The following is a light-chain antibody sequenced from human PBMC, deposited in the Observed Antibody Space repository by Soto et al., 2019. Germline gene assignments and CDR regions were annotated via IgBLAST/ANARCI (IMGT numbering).Light chain of an antibody. CDR2: DAS. CDR3: QQRSSWPRA. V-gene: IGKV3-11*01. CDR1: QSVSSY. Sequence: EIVLTQSPATLSLSPGERATLSCRASQSVSSYLVWYQQKPGQAPRLLIYDASKRAIGIPDRFSGSGSGTDFTLTISSLEPEDFAVYYCQQRSSWPRAFGGGTKVEIK. J-gene: IGKJ4*01.